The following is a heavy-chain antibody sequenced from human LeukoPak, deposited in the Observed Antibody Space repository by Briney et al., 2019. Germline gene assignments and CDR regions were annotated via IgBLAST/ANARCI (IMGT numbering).Heavy chain of an antibody. CDR3: ARVRKLPLDGNFIGY. Sequence: SETLSLTCTVSGGSISSGGYYWTWIRQHPGEGLEWIGYIYHSGNTYYNPSLKSRIVISVDTSKNQFSLKVTSVTAADTAVYYCARVRKLPLDGNFIGYGGQGTLVTVS. CDR1: GGSISSGGYY. J-gene: IGHJ4*02. CDR2: IYHSGNT. D-gene: IGHD1-7*01. V-gene: IGHV4-31*03.